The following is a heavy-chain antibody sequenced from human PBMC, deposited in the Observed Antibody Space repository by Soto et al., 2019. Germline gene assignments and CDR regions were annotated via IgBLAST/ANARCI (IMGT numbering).Heavy chain of an antibody. V-gene: IGHV3-74*01. CDR3: ATGSGWYSPDY. CDR2: IDNDGSSR. J-gene: IGHJ4*02. CDR1: GFTFSSNW. D-gene: IGHD6-19*01. Sequence: EVQLVESGGVLVQPGGSLRLSCAASGFTFSSNWMHWARQGPAKGLLWVSRIDNDGSSRDYADSVKGRFTISRDNAKNTLYLEMSSLRAEDTAVYYCATGSGWYSPDYWGQGTLVTVSS.